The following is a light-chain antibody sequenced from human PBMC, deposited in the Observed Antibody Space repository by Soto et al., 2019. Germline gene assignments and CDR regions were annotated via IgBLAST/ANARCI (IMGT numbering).Light chain of an antibody. V-gene: IGLV1-40*01. CDR1: SSKLGAGYD. CDR2: DNT. J-gene: IGLJ3*02. Sequence: QSVLTQPPSMSGAPGQRVTMSCTGSSSKLGAGYDVHWYQRLPGAAPKLLIYDNTHRPSGVPNRFSGSKSGTSASLAITGLQAEDEADYYCQSYDSGLSGHWVFGGGTKLTGL. CDR3: QSYDSGLSGHWV.